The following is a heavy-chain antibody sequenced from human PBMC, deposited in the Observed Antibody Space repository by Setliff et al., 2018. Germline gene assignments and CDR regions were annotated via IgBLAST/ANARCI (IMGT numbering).Heavy chain of an antibody. J-gene: IGHJ6*03. CDR1: GGSFTPYY. CDR2: VYYSGTA. Sequence: SETLSLTCTVSGGSFTPYYWSWIRQPPGKGLEWIGYVYYSGTAYYNPSLKSRATVIVDTSKNQFSLRLSSVTAADTAVYYCARATSGWYSAYYYYMDVWGKGTTVTVSS. V-gene: IGHV4-59*01. CDR3: ARATSGWYSAYYYYMDV. D-gene: IGHD6-19*01.